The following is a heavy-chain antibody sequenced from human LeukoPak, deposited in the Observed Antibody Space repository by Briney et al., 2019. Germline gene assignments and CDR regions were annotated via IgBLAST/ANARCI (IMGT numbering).Heavy chain of an antibody. CDR1: GGTISSYA. D-gene: IGHD6-19*01. V-gene: IGHV1-69*01. Sequence: SVKVSCKASGGTISSYAISWVRQAPGQGLEWMGGIIPIFGTANYAQKFQGRVTITADESTSTAYMELSSLRSEDTAVYYCASGGSGWYNRYYYYYYGMDVWGKGTTVTVSS. J-gene: IGHJ6*04. CDR2: IIPIFGTA. CDR3: ASGGSGWYNRYYYYYYGMDV.